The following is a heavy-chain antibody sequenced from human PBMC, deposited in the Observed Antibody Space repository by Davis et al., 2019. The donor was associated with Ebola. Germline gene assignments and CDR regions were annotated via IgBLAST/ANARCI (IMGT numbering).Heavy chain of an antibody. CDR2: ITPFNGNT. J-gene: IGHJ6*02. V-gene: IGHV1-18*01. D-gene: IGHD2-2*01. Sequence: ASVKVSCKASGYTFTSYGISWVRQAPGQALEWMGWITPFNGNTNYAQKFQDRVTITRDRSMSTAYMELSSLRSEDTAVYYCARDPYCSSTSCRYYYYGMDVWGQGTTVTVSS. CDR3: ARDPYCSSTSCRYYYYGMDV. CDR1: GYTFTSYG.